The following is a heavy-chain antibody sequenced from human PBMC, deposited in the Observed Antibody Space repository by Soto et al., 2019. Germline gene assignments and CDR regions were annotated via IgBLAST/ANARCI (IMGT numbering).Heavy chain of an antibody. J-gene: IGHJ4*02. CDR3: ARSVGYFDWLSPYYFDY. CDR1: GGSISSGGYY. V-gene: IGHV4-31*03. D-gene: IGHD3-9*01. Sequence: SETLSLTCTVSGGSISSGGYYWSWIRQHPGKGLEWIGYIYYSGSTYYNPSLKSRVTISVDTSKNQFSLKLSSVTAADTAVYYCARSVGYFDWLSPYYFDYWGQGTLVTVSS. CDR2: IYYSGST.